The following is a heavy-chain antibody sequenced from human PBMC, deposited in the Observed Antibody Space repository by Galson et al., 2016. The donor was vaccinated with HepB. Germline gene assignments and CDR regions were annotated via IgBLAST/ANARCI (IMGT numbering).Heavy chain of an antibody. J-gene: IGHJ4*01. D-gene: IGHD4/OR15-4a*01. V-gene: IGHV3-72*01. CDR1: GFTFSDHY. CDR3: PRVRPQYVPHSSPISTHDVQMSLYLQMTSLRFEDTDLYYCARGRPGYDPNGYYCVTHNY. Sequence: SLRLSCAISGFTFSDHYMDWFRQAPGKGLEWVGRSRNTVKGYTRDYAASVKGRFTIPRDDSQKSLYLQINSQRHAATHPSNYPRVRPQYVPHSSPISTHDVQMSLYLQMTSLRFEDTDLYYCARGRPGYDPNGYYCVTHNYWGLGPLVTVSP. CDR2: SRNTVKGYTR.